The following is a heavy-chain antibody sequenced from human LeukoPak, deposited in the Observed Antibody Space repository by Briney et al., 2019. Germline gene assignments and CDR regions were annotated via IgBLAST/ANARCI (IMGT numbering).Heavy chain of an antibody. Sequence: ASVKVSCKASGYTFTSYGISWVRQAPGQGLEWMGWISAYNGNTNYAQKFQGRVTMTRDMSTSTVYMELSSLRSEDTAVYYCAREGVRGYCSGGSCYSYANWFDPWGQGTLVTVSS. D-gene: IGHD2-15*01. CDR3: AREGVRGYCSGGSCYSYANWFDP. CDR1: GYTFTSYG. V-gene: IGHV1-18*01. J-gene: IGHJ5*02. CDR2: ISAYNGNT.